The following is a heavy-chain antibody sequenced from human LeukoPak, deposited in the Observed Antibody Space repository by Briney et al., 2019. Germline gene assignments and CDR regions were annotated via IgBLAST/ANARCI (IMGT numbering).Heavy chain of an antibody. CDR1: GYTFTSYY. CDR2: INPSGGST. V-gene: IGHV1-46*01. J-gene: IGHJ3*02. CDR3: AKPRRMGGDVDDAFDI. D-gene: IGHD1-26*01. Sequence: ASVKVSCKASGYTFTSYYMHWVRQAPGQGLEWMGIINPSGGSTGYAQKFQGGVTMTRDTSTSTVYMDLSSLRSEDTAVYYCAKPRRMGGDVDDAFDIWGQGTMVTVSS.